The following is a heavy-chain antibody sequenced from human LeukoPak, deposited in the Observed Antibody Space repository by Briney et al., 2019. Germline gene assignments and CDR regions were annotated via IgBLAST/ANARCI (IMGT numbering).Heavy chain of an antibody. CDR3: ARHLTWYFDL. Sequence: SETLSLTCTVPGGSISSSSYCWGWIRQPLGKGLEWIGSGYYSGSTYYNPSLKSRVTISVDTSKNQFSLKLSSVTAADTAVYYCARHLTWYFDLWGRGTLVTVSS. CDR2: GYYSGST. V-gene: IGHV4-39*01. J-gene: IGHJ2*01. D-gene: IGHD3-10*01. CDR1: GGSISSSSYC.